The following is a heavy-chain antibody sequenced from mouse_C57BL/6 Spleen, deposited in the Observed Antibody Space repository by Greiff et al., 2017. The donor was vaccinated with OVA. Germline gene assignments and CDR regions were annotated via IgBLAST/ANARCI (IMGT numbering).Heavy chain of an antibody. D-gene: IGHD1-1*01. Sequence: QVQLKQPGAELVKPGASVKLSCKASGYTFTSYWMQWVKQRPGQGLEWIGEIDPSDSYTNYNQKFKGKATLTVDTSSSTAYMQLSSLTSEDSAVYYCARRYYGSSAHWYFDVWGTGTTVTVSS. V-gene: IGHV1-50*01. CDR1: GYTFTSYW. CDR2: IDPSDSYT. J-gene: IGHJ1*03. CDR3: ARRYYGSSAHWYFDV.